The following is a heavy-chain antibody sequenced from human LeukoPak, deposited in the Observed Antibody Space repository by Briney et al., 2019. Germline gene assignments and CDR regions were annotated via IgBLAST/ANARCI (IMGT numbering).Heavy chain of an antibody. CDR2: ISWNSGSI. D-gene: IGHD3-10*01. V-gene: IGHV3-9*01. CDR3: AKDDGSGIPYDAFDI. Sequence: PGGSLRLSCAASGFTFDDYAMHWVRQAPGKGLEWVSGISWNSGSIGYADSVKGRFTISRDNAKNSLYLQMNSLRAEDTALYYCAKDDGSGIPYDAFDIWGQGTMVTVSS. J-gene: IGHJ3*02. CDR1: GFTFDDYA.